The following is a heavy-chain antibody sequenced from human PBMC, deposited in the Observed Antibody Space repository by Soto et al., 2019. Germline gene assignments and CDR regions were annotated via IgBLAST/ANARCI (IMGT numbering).Heavy chain of an antibody. J-gene: IGHJ6*02. CDR1: GFTFSSYA. V-gene: IGHV3-30-3*01. CDR2: ISYDGSNK. Sequence: LRLSCAASGFTFSSYAMHWVRQAPGKGLEWVAVISYDGSNKYYADSVKGRFTISRDNSRNTLYLQMNSLRAEDTAVYYCARAPQRDYYGSGSYRFRYYYYGMDVWGQGTTVTVSS. D-gene: IGHD3-10*01. CDR3: ARAPQRDYYGSGSYRFRYYYYGMDV.